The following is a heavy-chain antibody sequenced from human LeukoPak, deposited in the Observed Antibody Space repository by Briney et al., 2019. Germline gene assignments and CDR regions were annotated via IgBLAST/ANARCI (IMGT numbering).Heavy chain of an antibody. CDR1: GGSISSYY. V-gene: IGHV4-4*07. D-gene: IGHD1-26*01. CDR3: ARTRVVGAGWQSWFDP. J-gene: IGHJ5*02. CDR2: IYTSGST. Sequence: PSETLSLTCTVSGGSISSYYWSWIRQPAGKGLEWIGRIYTSGSTNYNPSLKSRVTMTVDTSKNQFSLKLSSVTAADTAVYYCARTRVVGAGWQSWFDPWGQGTLVTVSS.